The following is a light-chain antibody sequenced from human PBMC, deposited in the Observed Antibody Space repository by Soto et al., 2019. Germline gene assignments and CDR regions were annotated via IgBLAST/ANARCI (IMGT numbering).Light chain of an antibody. CDR1: QSISSW. Sequence: DIQMTQSPSTLSASVGDIVTITCRASQSISSWLAWYQQKPGKAPKLLIYKASSLESGVPSRFSGSGSGTEFTLTISSLQPDDFATYYCKQYNSYPFTFGPGTKVDIK. V-gene: IGKV1-5*03. CDR2: KAS. CDR3: KQYNSYPFT. J-gene: IGKJ3*01.